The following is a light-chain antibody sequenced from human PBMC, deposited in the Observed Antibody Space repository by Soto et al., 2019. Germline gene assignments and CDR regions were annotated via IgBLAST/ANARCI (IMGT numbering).Light chain of an antibody. CDR3: SSYTSISPPYV. Sequence: QSALTQPASVSGSPGQSITISCTGTNSDVGGYNYVSWYQQHPGKAPKLMIYEVSNRPSGVSNRFSGSKSGNTASLTISGLQAEDEDDYYCSSYTSISPPYVVGTGTKVTVL. J-gene: IGLJ1*01. CDR2: EVS. CDR1: NSDVGGYNY. V-gene: IGLV2-14*01.